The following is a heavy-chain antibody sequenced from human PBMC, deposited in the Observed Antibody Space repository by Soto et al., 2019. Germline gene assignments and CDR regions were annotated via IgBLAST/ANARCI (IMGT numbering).Heavy chain of an antibody. CDR1: GLNFSNYW. V-gene: IGHV3-7*01. Sequence: EVQLVESGGGLVQPGGSVRLSCVASGLNFSNYWMSWVRQAPGKGLEWVANINQDGSESYYVDSVKGRFTISRDNAKNSLYLQMTSLRAEDTAVYYCARPARECSSPGCANWGQGTLVTVSS. D-gene: IGHD2-2*01. J-gene: IGHJ4*02. CDR2: INQDGSES. CDR3: ARPARECSSPGCAN.